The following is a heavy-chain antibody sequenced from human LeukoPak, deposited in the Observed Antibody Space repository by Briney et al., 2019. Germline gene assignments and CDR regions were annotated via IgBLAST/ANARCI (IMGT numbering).Heavy chain of an antibody. V-gene: IGHV1-2*02. CDR2: INPNSGGI. D-gene: IGHD6-19*01. Sequence: ASVKLSRKASGYTFTDSYVHWVRLAPGQGLEWMGWINPNSGGIVYAKKFQGRVTLTRDTSVSKVYMELSRLRSDDTAVFYCAGEPEAGTAGFDSWGQGTLVTVSS. J-gene: IGHJ4*02. CDR1: GYTFTDSY. CDR3: AGEPEAGTAGFDS.